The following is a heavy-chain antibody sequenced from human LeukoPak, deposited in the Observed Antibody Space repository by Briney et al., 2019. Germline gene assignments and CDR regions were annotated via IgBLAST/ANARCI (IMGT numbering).Heavy chain of an antibody. D-gene: IGHD1-26*01. J-gene: IGHJ3*02. CDR3: ARLPVVGATTGDAFDI. CDR2: IYPGDSDT. Sequence: GESLKISCKGYGYSFTTYWIGWVRQLPGKGLEWMGIIYPGDSDTRYSSSFQGQVTISADKSISTAYLQWSSLKASDTAMYYCARLPVVGATTGDAFDIWGQGTMVTVSS. V-gene: IGHV5-51*01. CDR1: GYSFTTYW.